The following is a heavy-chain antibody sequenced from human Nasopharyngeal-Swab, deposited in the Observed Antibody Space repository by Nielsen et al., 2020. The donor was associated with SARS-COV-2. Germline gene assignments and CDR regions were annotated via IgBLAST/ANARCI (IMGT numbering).Heavy chain of an antibody. D-gene: IGHD2-15*01. CDR1: GGPILSSTYY. CDR2: IYYSGAT. V-gene: IGHV4-39*01. Sequence: SETLSLTCTVSGGPILSSTYYWGWIRQTPGKGLEWIGWIYYSGATNHNPSLKSRVTISVDTSKNQFSLKLSSVTAADTAVYYCARQEGENCSGGSCYYYYGMDVWGQGTTVTVSS. J-gene: IGHJ6*02. CDR3: ARQEGENCSGGSCYYYYGMDV.